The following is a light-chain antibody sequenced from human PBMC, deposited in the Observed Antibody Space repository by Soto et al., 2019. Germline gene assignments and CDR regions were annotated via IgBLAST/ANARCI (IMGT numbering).Light chain of an antibody. Sequence: DIQMTQSPSTLSASVGDRVTITCRASQSISSWLAWYQQKPGKAPKLLIYDASSLESGVPSRFSGSGSGTEFTLTISSLQPDDFATYSCQQYNSYQWTFGQGTKVEIK. J-gene: IGKJ1*01. CDR2: DAS. V-gene: IGKV1-5*01. CDR3: QQYNSYQWT. CDR1: QSISSW.